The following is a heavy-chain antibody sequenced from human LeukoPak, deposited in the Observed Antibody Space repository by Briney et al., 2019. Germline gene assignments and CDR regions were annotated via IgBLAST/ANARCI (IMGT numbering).Heavy chain of an antibody. CDR3: ARRVFPIAAAGTVADY. Sequence: PSETLSLTCTASGGSISSSSYYWGWIRQPPGKGLEWIGSIYYSGSTYYNPSLKSRVTISVDTSKNQFSLKLSSVTAADTAVYYCARRVFPIAAAGTVADYWGQGTLVTVSS. V-gene: IGHV4-39*01. CDR1: GGSISSSSYY. J-gene: IGHJ4*02. CDR2: IYYSGST. D-gene: IGHD6-13*01.